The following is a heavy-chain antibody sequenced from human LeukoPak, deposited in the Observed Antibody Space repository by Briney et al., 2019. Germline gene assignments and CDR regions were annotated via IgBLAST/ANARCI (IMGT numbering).Heavy chain of an antibody. CDR2: MYHSGST. CDR1: GYSISSGYY. CDR3: ARERITMVVVPITFFDY. D-gene: IGHD3-22*01. Sequence: SETLSLTCGVSGYSISSGYYWGWIRQPPGKGLEWIGSMYHSGSTYYNPSLKSRVTKSVDTSKNQFSLKLSSVTAADTAVYYCARERITMVVVPITFFDYLGQGTLVTVSS. J-gene: IGHJ4*02. V-gene: IGHV4-38-2*01.